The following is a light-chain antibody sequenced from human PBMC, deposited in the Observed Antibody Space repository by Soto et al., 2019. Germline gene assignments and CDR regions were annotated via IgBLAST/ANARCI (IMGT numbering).Light chain of an antibody. CDR1: ETITYY. Sequence: DIQMTQSPSSLSASVGDRVTITCRASETITYYLHWYQQKPGKAPKLLIYGASSLQSGVPSRFSGRGSGTDFTLTITSLQLEDFATYYCQQSYSTPLTFGGGTKVEI. CDR3: QQSYSTPLT. V-gene: IGKV1-39*01. CDR2: GAS. J-gene: IGKJ4*01.